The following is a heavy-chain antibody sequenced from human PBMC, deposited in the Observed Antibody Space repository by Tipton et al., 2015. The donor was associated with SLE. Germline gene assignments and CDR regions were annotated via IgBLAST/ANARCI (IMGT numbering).Heavy chain of an antibody. CDR2: VYFNVRM. CDR1: GVSITRGGYY. D-gene: IGHD4-23*01. Sequence: TLSLTCNVSGVSITRGGYYWTWIRQRPGTGPEWIGTVYFNVRMYYNPSLKSRMTMSLDTSKNQLSLKLSSMTAADTAVYFCARAGGNSLALHVWGQGTMVAVSS. V-gene: IGHV4-31*03. J-gene: IGHJ3*01. CDR3: ARAGGNSLALHV.